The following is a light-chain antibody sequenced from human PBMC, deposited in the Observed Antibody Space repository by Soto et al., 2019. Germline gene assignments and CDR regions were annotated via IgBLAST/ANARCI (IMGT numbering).Light chain of an antibody. CDR2: VDSDGSQ. Sequence: QSVLTQSPSASASLGASVRLTCTLSSGQSSYAIAWHQQQPEKGPRYLMRVDSDGSQNKGDGIPDRFSGSTSGAEHYLTISSLQSDDEADYYCQTWVAGTGVLFGGGTQLTV. J-gene: IGLJ2*01. CDR1: SGQSSYA. V-gene: IGLV4-69*01. CDR3: QTWVAGTGVL.